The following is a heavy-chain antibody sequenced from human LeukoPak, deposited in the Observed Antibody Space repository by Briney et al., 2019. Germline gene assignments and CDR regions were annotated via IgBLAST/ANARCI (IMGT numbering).Heavy chain of an antibody. J-gene: IGHJ4*02. CDR2: INHSGST. CDR1: GGSFSGYY. Sequence: PSETLSLTCAVYGGSFSGYYWSWIRQPPGKGLEWIGEINHSGSTNYNPSLKSRVTISVDTSKNQFSLKLSSVTAADTAVYYCARGWGTWLRSSNFDYWGQGTLVTVSS. D-gene: IGHD5-12*01. CDR3: ARGWGTWLRSSNFDY. V-gene: IGHV4-34*01.